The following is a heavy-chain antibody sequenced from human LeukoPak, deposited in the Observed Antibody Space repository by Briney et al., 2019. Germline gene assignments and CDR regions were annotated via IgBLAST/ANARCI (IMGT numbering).Heavy chain of an antibody. V-gene: IGHV3-7*03. CDR3: ARDGYNYAMDV. D-gene: IGHD2-2*02. CDR1: GFTFRAHW. CDR2: INHDGTEK. Sequence: GSLRLSCTASGFTFRAHWMTWVRQAPGKGLEWVANINHDGTEKNSIDSVKGRFTISRDNTKNSLYLQMNSLGAEDAAVYFCARDGYNYAMDVWGKGTTVTVSS. J-gene: IGHJ6*04.